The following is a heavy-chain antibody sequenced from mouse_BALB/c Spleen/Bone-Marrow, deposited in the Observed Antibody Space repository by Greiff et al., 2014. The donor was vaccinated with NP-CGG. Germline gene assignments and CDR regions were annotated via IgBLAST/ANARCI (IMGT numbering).Heavy chain of an antibody. J-gene: IGHJ2*01. Sequence: EVQLVESGGGLVKPGGSLKLSCAASGFAFSSYDMSWVRQTPEKRLEWVAYISSGGGSTYYPDTVKGRFTISRDNAKNTLYLQMSSLKSEDTAMYYCASEVLRDYFDYWGQGTTLTVSS. CDR2: ISSGGGST. CDR1: GFAFSSYD. V-gene: IGHV5-12-1*01. CDR3: ASEVLRDYFDY. D-gene: IGHD1-1*01.